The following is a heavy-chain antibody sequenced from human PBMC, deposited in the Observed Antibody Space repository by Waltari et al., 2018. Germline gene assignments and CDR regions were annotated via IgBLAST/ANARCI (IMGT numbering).Heavy chain of an antibody. Sequence: EVQLVESGGGLVQPGGSLRLSCVASTFTFSTYWMHWVRQTPGKGLVWVSRINSDGSSTSYAESVKGRFTISRDTAKNTLYLQMNSLRAEDTAVYYCAREFFGSSSSAYWGQGTLVTVCS. CDR2: INSDGSST. V-gene: IGHV3-74*01. CDR1: TFTFSTYW. CDR3: AREFFGSSSSAY. D-gene: IGHD6-6*01. J-gene: IGHJ4*02.